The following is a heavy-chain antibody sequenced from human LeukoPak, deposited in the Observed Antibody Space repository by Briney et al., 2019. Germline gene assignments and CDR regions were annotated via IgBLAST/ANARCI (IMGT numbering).Heavy chain of an antibody. CDR3: ARAASLDY. CDR2: INTNTGKP. CDR1: EYTFTSYA. J-gene: IGHJ4*02. V-gene: IGHV7-4-1*02. Sequence: ASVKVSCKASEYTFTSYAMNWVRQAPGQGLEWMGWINTNTGKPTYAQGFTGRFVFSLDSSVSTAYLQINSLNAEGTAVYYRARAASLDYWGQGTLLTVSS. D-gene: IGHD6-13*01.